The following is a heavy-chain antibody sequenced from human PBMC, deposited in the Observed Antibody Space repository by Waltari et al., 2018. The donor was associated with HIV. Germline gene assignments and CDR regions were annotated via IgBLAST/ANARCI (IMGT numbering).Heavy chain of an antibody. D-gene: IGHD3-22*01. CDR2: IYYSWST. CDR3: ARGWLSRGYYL. CDR1: GGSISSSGYY. V-gene: IGHV4-31*03. Sequence: QVQLQESGPGLVKPSQTLSLTCTVSGGSISSSGYYWSWIRQHPGKGLEWIGYIYYSWSTYYNPSLKSRLTISVDTSKNQFSLKLNSVTAADTAVYYWARGWLSRGYYLWGQGTLVTVSS. J-gene: IGHJ4*02.